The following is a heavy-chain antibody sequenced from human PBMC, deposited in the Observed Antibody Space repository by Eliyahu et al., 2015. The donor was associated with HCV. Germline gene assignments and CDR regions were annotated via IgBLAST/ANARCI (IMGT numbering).Heavy chain of an antibody. CDR3: ARNSGSYLVGMDV. CDR2: IXSXDEK. J-gene: IGHJ6*02. V-gene: IGHV2-26*01. CDR1: GFSLSNARMX. D-gene: IGHD1-26*01. Sequence: QVTLKESGPVLVKPTETLTLTCTVSGFSLSNARMXXSWIRQPPGKALEWLANIXSXDEKXYSTSLKSRLTIYKDTSKSQVVLTMTNMDPVDTATYYCARNSGSYLVGMDVWGQGTTVTVSS.